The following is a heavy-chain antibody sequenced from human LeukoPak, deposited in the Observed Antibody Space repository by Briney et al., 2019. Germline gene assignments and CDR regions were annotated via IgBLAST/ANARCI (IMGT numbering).Heavy chain of an antibody. CDR1: GGSFSGYY. CDR3: ARDRAPITIFGVVNAFDI. Sequence: SETLSLTCAVYGGSFSGYYWSWIRQPPGKGLEWIGEINHSGSTNYNPSLKSRVTISVDTSKNQFSLQLNSVTPEDTAVYYCARDRAPITIFGVVNAFDIWGQGTMVTVSS. D-gene: IGHD3-3*01. V-gene: IGHV4-34*01. J-gene: IGHJ3*02. CDR2: INHSGST.